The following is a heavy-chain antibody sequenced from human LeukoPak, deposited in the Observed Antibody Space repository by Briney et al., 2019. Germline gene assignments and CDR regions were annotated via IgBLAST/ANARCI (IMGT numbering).Heavy chain of an antibody. J-gene: IGHJ4*02. CDR3: SRGGDYGGSGSCYIH. D-gene: IGHD3-10*01. CDR1: GASISSYY. CDR2: FYTSEKT. Sequence: SETLSLTCIVSGASISSYYWTWIRQPAGKGLEWIGRFYTSEKTENSPSLRRRLTMSLDTSKNQLSLKLRSVTAADTAVYYWSRGGDYGGSGSCYIHWGQGTQVTVSS. V-gene: IGHV4-4*07.